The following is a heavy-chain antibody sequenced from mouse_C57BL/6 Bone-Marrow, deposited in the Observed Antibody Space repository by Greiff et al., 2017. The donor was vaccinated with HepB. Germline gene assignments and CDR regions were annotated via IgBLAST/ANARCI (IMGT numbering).Heavy chain of an antibody. CDR1: GYTFTSYG. D-gene: IGHD1-1*01. Sequence: VQLQQSGAELARPGASVKLSCKASGYTFTSYGISWVKQRTGQGLEWIGEIYPRSGNTYYNEKFKGKATLTADKSSSTAYMELRSLPSEDSAVYFCARILYCYGSRLWYFDVWGTGTTVTVSS. CDR3: ARILYCYGSRLWYFDV. J-gene: IGHJ1*03. CDR2: IYPRSGNT. V-gene: IGHV1-81*01.